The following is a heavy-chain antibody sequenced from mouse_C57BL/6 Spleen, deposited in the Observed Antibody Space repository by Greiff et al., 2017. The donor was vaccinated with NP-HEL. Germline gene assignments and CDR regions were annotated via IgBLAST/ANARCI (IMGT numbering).Heavy chain of an antibody. CDR2: IWGVGST. V-gene: IGHV2-6*01. D-gene: IGHD2-4*01. CDR1: GFSLTRYG. J-gene: IGHJ3*01. CDR3: ASAYDYDSGFAY. Sequence: VKLQESGPGLVAPSQSLSITCTVSGFSLTRYGVDWVRQSPGKGLEWLGVIWGVGSTNYNSALKSRLSISKDNSKSQVFLKMNSLQTDDTAMYYCASAYDYDSGFAYWGQVTLVTVSA.